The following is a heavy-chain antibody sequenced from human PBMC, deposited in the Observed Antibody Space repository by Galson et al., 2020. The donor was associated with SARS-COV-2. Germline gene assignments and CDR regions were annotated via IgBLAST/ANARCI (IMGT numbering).Heavy chain of an antibody. J-gene: IGHJ4*02. D-gene: IGHD3-16*02. CDR1: GGSISSSSYY. V-gene: IGHV4-39*01. Sequence: ETLSLTCTVSGGSISSSSYYWGWIRQPPGKGLEWIGSIYYSGSTYYNPSLKSRVTISVDTSKNQFSLKLSSVTAADTAVYYCALRIMITFGGVIAESDYWGQGTLVTVSS. CDR3: ALRIMITFGGVIAESDY. CDR2: IYYSGST.